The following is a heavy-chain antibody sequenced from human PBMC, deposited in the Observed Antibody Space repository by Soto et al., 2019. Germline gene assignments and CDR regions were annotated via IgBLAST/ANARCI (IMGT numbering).Heavy chain of an antibody. CDR2: INPNSGGT. CDR1: GYTFTGYY. Sequence: GASVKVSCKASGYTFTGYYMHWVRQAPGQGLEWMGWINPNSGGTNYAQKFQGWVTMTRDTSISTAYMELSRLRSDDTAVYYCARGSDTIFGVAINAFDIWGQGTMVTVSS. CDR3: ARGSDTIFGVAINAFDI. J-gene: IGHJ3*02. V-gene: IGHV1-2*04. D-gene: IGHD3-3*01.